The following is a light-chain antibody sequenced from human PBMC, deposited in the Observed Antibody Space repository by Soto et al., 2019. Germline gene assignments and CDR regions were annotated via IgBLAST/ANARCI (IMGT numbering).Light chain of an antibody. V-gene: IGKV3-15*01. CDR3: QQYNSWYT. Sequence: EIMMTQSPVTLSVSPGERATLSCRASQSVNSNLAWYQQKPGQAPRLLIYGASTRATGIPASFIGNGSGTEFTLTASSLHSEDFAVYYCQQYNSWYTFGQGTKLEIK. CDR2: GAS. CDR1: QSVNSN. J-gene: IGKJ2*01.